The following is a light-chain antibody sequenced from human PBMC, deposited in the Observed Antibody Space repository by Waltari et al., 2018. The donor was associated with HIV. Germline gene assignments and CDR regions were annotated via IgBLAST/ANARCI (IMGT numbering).Light chain of an antibody. CDR3: SSFSDNNRIV. J-gene: IGLJ1*01. Sequence: QSALTQPPSASGSPGQSVAISCTGTSRALGGYNSVSWHQQPPGKAPKLRIYAVNKRPSGVPDRFSGSKSGNTASLTVSGLQVDDEADYYCSSFSDNNRIVFGTGTRVTVL. V-gene: IGLV2-8*01. CDR2: AVN. CDR1: SRALGGYNS.